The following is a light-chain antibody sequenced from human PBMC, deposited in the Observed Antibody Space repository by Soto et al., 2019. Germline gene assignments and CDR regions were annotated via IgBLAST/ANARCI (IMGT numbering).Light chain of an antibody. J-gene: IGLJ2*01. Sequence: QSVLTQPASVSGSPGQSITISCTGTSSDVGGYNYVSWYQQHPGKAPKLMIYDVSNRPSGVSYRFSGSKSGNTASLTISGLQAEDEADYYCSSYTSSSTPGVFGGGTQLTVL. CDR3: SSYTSSSTPGV. V-gene: IGLV2-14*01. CDR2: DVS. CDR1: SSDVGGYNY.